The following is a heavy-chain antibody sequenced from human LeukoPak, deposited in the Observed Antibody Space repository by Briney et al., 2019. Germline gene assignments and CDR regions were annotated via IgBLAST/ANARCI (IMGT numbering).Heavy chain of an antibody. CDR1: GFTVSSNY. V-gene: IGHV3-53*01. D-gene: IGHD4-17*01. CDR2: IYSGGST. Sequence: GGSLRLSCAASGFTVSSNYMSWGRQAPGEGVGWVSVIYSGGSTYYADSVKGRFTISRDNAKNSLYLQMNSLRAEDTAVYYCARDRYGDYGYDYWGQGTLVTVSS. J-gene: IGHJ4*02. CDR3: ARDRYGDYGYDY.